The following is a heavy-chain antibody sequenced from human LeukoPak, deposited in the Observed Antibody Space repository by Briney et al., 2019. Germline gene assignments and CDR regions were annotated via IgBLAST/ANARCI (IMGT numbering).Heavy chain of an antibody. J-gene: IGHJ4*02. D-gene: IGHD6-19*01. CDR1: GFTLSSYG. Sequence: PGGSLRLSCAASGFTLSSYGMHWVRQAPGKGLEWVAFIRYDGGDKYYADSVKGRFTISRDNSKNTVYLQMNSLRAEDTAVYYCARASTRVVTVSITVAGTVDCWGQGTLVTVSS. CDR3: ARASTRVVTVSITVAGTVDC. V-gene: IGHV3-30*02. CDR2: IRYDGGDK.